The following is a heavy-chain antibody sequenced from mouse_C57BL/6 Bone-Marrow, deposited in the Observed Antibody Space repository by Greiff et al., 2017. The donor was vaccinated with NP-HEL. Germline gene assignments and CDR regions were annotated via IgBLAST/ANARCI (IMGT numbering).Heavy chain of an antibody. Sequence: EVKLMESGGGLVKPGGSLKLSCAASGFTFSSYTMSWVRQTPEKRLEWVATISGGGGNTYYPDSVKGRFTISRDNAKNTLYLQMSSLGSEDTALYYCARLPAAWFAYWGQGTLVTVSA. CDR1: GFTFSSYT. CDR2: ISGGGGNT. CDR3: ARLPAAWFAY. V-gene: IGHV5-9*01. J-gene: IGHJ3*01.